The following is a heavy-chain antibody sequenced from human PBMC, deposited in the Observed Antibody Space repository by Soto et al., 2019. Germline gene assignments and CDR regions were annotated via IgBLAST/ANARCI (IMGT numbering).Heavy chain of an antibody. CDR3: ARDAGGRGNGAFDI. V-gene: IGHV4-59*01. Sequence: QVQLQESGPGLVKPSETLSLTCTVSGGSINTYYWSWMRQPPGKGLEWIGYIYYSGSTNSNPSLKSRVTISEDTSKNQLSLQLSSVTAADTDVYYCARDAGGRGNGAFDIWGQGTMVTVSS. CDR1: GGSINTYY. CDR2: IYYSGST. D-gene: IGHD3-16*01. J-gene: IGHJ3*02.